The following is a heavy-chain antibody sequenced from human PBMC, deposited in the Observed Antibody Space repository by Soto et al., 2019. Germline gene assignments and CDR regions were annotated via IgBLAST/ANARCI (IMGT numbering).Heavy chain of an antibody. Sequence: GGSLRLSCAVSGFAFSSYGMHWVRQAPGKGLEWVAGISGGGGSIHYVDSVKGRFTISRDNSKNTLYLQMSSLRGEDTAVYYCAKGKSSNYVSHAFDVWGQGTMVTVSS. CDR3: AKGKSSNYVSHAFDV. D-gene: IGHD3-10*02. CDR2: ISGGGGSI. V-gene: IGHV3-23*01. J-gene: IGHJ3*01. CDR1: GFAFSSYG.